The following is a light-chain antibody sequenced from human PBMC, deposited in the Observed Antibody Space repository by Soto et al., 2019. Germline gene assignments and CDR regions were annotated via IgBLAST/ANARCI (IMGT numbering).Light chain of an antibody. CDR1: ESVSTN. Sequence: SPVTLSLSPGEAAPLSCRASESVSTNLAWYQQRPGQAPRLLSYGGSTRATGVPARFSGSGSGTEFTLTISSLQSEDAAVYYCQQYENWPWTFGQGTKVDIK. V-gene: IGKV3-15*01. J-gene: IGKJ1*01. CDR2: GGS. CDR3: QQYENWPWT.